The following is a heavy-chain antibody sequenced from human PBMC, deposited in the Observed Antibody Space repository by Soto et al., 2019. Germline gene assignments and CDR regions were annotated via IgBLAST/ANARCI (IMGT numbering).Heavy chain of an antibody. CDR2: ISSSSSYI. D-gene: IGHD3-3*01. Sequence: GGSLRLSCAASGFTFSSYSMNWVRQAPGKGLEWVSSISSSSSYIYYADSVKGRFTISRDNAKNSLYLQMNSLRAEDTAVYYCARSYDFWSGEYKGGGYYYGMDVWGQGSTVTVYS. J-gene: IGHJ6*02. CDR3: ARSYDFWSGEYKGGGYYYGMDV. V-gene: IGHV3-21*01. CDR1: GFTFSSYS.